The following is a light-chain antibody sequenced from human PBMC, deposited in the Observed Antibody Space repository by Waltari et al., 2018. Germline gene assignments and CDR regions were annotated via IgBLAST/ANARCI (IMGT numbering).Light chain of an antibody. CDR3: SSYAGSVV. CDR1: SSDIGGYNV. J-gene: IGLJ3*02. V-gene: IGLV2-23*02. Sequence: QSALTQPASVSGSRGQSITISCTGSSSDIGGYNVVSWYQHHPGKAPKLLVYGFNNRPSRVANRVPGSKSGNTASLTNSGLQAEDEADYYCSSYAGSVVFGGGTKLTVL. CDR2: GFN.